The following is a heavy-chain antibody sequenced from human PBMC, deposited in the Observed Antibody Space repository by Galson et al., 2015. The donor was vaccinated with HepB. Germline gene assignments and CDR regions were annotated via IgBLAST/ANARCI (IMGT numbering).Heavy chain of an antibody. CDR1: GFTFSSYS. V-gene: IGHV3-21*01. CDR2: ISSSSSYI. CDR3: ARGVVGASPVGDY. J-gene: IGHJ4*02. Sequence: SLRLSCAASGFTFSSYSMNWVRQAPGKGLEWVSSISSSSSYIYYADSVKGRFTISRDNAKNSLYLQMNSLRAEDTAVYYCARGVVGASPVGDYWGQGTLVTVSS. D-gene: IGHD1-26*01.